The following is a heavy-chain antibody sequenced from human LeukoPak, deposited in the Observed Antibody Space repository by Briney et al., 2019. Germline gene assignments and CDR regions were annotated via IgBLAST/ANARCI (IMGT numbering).Heavy chain of an antibody. J-gene: IGHJ6*03. Sequence: GGSLRLSCAASGFTFSDYYMSWIRQAPGKGLKWVSYISSSGSTIYYADSVKGRFTISRDNAKNSLYLQMNSLRAEDTAVYYCARDEGAPYSSGWYNYYYYMDVWGKGTTVTVSS. CDR1: GFTFSDYY. CDR3: ARDEGAPYSSGWYNYYYYMDV. D-gene: IGHD6-19*01. CDR2: ISSSGSTI. V-gene: IGHV3-11*04.